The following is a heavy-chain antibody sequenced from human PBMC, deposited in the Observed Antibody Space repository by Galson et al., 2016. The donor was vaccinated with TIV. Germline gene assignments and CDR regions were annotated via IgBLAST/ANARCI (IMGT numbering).Heavy chain of an antibody. CDR2: ISNYNVNT. J-gene: IGHJ3*01. CDR3: ARGRAADHAFDF. D-gene: IGHD2-15*01. CDR1: GYSFTSYG. Sequence: QSGAEVKKPGASVKVSCKASGYSFTSYGITWVRQAPGQGLAWMGWISNYNVNTKYAQKFQGRVTLTTDTSTSTVYMELRSLRFDGTAVYFCARGRAADHAFDFWGQGTMVTVSS. V-gene: IGHV1-18*01.